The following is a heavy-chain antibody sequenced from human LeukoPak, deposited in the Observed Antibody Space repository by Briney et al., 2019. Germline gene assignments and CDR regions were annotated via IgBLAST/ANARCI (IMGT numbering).Heavy chain of an antibody. CDR1: GGTFSSYA. V-gene: IGHV1-69*04. J-gene: IGHJ4*02. CDR2: IIPILGIT. Sequence: ASVKVSCKASGGTFSSYAISWVRQAPGQGLEWMGRIIPILGITNYEQKVQGRVTITADKYTSTAYMELSSLSSEDTAVYYCASREYDNSNYYLYYFDYWGQGTLVTVSS. D-gene: IGHD3-22*01. CDR3: ASREYDNSNYYLYYFDY.